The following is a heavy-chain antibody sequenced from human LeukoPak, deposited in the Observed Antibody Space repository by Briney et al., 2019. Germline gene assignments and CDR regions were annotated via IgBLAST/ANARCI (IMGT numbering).Heavy chain of an antibody. Sequence: GGSLRLSCAASGFTFSSYEMNWVRQAPGKGLVWVSYISSSGSTIYYADSVKGRFTISRDNAKNSLYLQMNSLRAEDTAVYYCARGHSCSGGSCFFDYWGQGTLVTVSS. CDR2: ISSSGSTI. D-gene: IGHD2-15*01. J-gene: IGHJ4*02. V-gene: IGHV3-48*03. CDR3: ARGHSCSGGSCFFDY. CDR1: GFTFSSYE.